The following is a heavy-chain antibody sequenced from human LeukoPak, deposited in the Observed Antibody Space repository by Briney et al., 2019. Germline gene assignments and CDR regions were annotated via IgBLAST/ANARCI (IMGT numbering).Heavy chain of an antibody. CDR2: ISGSSNTI. CDR1: GFSFSSYS. Sequence: GGSLRLSCAASGFSFSSYSMNWVRQAPGKGLEWLSYISGSSNTIYYADPVKGRFTISRDNAMNSQYLQMNSLRAEDTAVYYCARESLGYCSGSTCYYFYMDFWGKGTTVTVSS. V-gene: IGHV3-48*04. D-gene: IGHD2-15*01. J-gene: IGHJ6*03. CDR3: ARESLGYCSGSTCYYFYMDF.